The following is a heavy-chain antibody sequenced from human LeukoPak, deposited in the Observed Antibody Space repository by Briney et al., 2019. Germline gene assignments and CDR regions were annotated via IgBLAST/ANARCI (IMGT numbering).Heavy chain of an antibody. CDR2: IYYSGST. V-gene: IGHV4-59*01. Sequence: SETLSLTCTVSGGPISSYYWSWIRQPPGKGLEWIGYIYYSGSTNYNPSLKSRVTISVDTSKNQFSLKLSSVTAADTAVYYCARSPGDLYYYHGMDVWGQGTTVTVSS. J-gene: IGHJ6*02. CDR1: GGPISSYY. D-gene: IGHD3-10*01. CDR3: ARSPGDLYYYHGMDV.